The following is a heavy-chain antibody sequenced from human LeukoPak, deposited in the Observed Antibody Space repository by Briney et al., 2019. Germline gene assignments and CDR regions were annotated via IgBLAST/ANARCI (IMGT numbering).Heavy chain of an antibody. J-gene: IGHJ4*02. V-gene: IGHV3-23*01. CDR3: ANSYQLLHYFDY. CDR1: GFTFSSNA. Sequence: GGSLRLSCAASGFTFSSNAMSWVRQAPGKGLEWVSAISGSGGSTYYADSVKGRFTISRDNSKNTLYLQMNSLRAEDTAVYYCANSYQLLHYFDYWGQGTLVTVSS. CDR2: ISGSGGST. D-gene: IGHD2-2*01.